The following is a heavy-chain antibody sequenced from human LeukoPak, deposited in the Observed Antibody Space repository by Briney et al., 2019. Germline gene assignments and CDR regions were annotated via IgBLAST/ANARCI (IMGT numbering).Heavy chain of an antibody. Sequence: ASVKVSCKASGYSFASFDINWVRQAPGQGLEWMGWMNPKSGNTGYAQKFQRRVIMTRDNSINTAYMELTGLTSEDTAVYFCARVIRYYYGMDVWGQGTTVTVSS. CDR1: GYSFASFD. CDR2: MNPKSGNT. V-gene: IGHV1-8*01. CDR3: ARVIRYYYGMDV. D-gene: IGHD2-21*01. J-gene: IGHJ6*02.